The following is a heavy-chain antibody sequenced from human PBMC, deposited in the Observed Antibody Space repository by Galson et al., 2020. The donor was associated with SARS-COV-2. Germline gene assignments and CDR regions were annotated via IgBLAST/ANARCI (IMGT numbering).Heavy chain of an antibody. D-gene: IGHD2-8*02. CDR1: GGSFSGYF. CDR2: VNHSGST. CDR3: ARGLDGTGRFNGWDY. J-gene: IGHJ4*02. V-gene: IGHV4-34*01. Sequence: QWYQRELDASETLSLTCAVYGGSFSGYFWSWIRQPPGKGLEWIGEVNHSGSTNYNPSLKSRVTISVDTSKNQFSLKLSSVTAADTAVYYCARGLDGTGRFNGWDYWGQGTLVTVSS.